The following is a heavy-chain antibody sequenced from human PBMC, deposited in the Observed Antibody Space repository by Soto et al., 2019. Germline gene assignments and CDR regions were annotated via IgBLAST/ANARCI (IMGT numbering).Heavy chain of an antibody. V-gene: IGHV4-30-4*01. D-gene: IGHD6-13*01. Sequence: SETLSLTCTVSGGTISSGDYYWSWIRQPPGKGLEWIGYIYYSGSTYYNPSLKSRVTISVDTSKNQFSLKLSSVTAADTAVYYCARGRILSIAAAGYYFDYWGQGTLVTVSS. CDR3: ARGRILSIAAAGYYFDY. CDR2: IYYSGST. CDR1: GGTISSGDYY. J-gene: IGHJ4*02.